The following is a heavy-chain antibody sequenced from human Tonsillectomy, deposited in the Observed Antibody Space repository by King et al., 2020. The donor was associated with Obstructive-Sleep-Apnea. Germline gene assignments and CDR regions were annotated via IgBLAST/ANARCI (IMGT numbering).Heavy chain of an antibody. D-gene: IGHD2-21*02. J-gene: IGHJ6*02. Sequence: PLQESGPGLVKPSETLSLTCTVSGGSISSYYWSWIRQPPGKGLEWIGYIYYSGSTNYNPSLKSRVTISVDTSKNQFSLKLSSVTAADTAVYYCARDVVVTAINYYYYYGMDVWGQGTTVTVSS. V-gene: IGHV4-59*01. CDR3: ARDVVVTAINYYYYYGMDV. CDR2: IYYSGST. CDR1: GGSISSYY.